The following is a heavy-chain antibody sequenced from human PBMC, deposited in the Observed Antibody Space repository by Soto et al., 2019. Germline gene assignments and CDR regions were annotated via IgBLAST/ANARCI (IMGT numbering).Heavy chain of an antibody. V-gene: IGHV4-39*01. CDR3: ARQGSNYDSSGSWFDP. D-gene: IGHD3-22*01. J-gene: IGHJ5*02. CDR1: GGSISSSSYY. Sequence: SETLSLTCTVSGGSISSSSYYWGWIRQPPGKGLEWIGSIYYSGSTYYNPSLKSRVTISADTSKNQFSLKLSSVTAADTAVYYCARQGSNYDSSGSWFDPWGQGTLVTVSS. CDR2: IYYSGST.